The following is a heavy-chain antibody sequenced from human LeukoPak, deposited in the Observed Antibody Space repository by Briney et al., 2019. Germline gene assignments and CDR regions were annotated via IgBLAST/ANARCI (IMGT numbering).Heavy chain of an antibody. Sequence: QAGGSLRLSCAASGFSFSTFYMSWVRQAPGKGLEWVSVLYTAGPTYYADSVQGRFTISRDNSKNTLFLQMDNLRADDTATYYCARSGPSVLWSKSFDYWGQGALVTVSS. CDR1: GFSFSTFY. CDR3: ARSGPSVLWSKSFDY. J-gene: IGHJ4*02. CDR2: LYTAGPT. D-gene: IGHD3-10*01. V-gene: IGHV3-66*01.